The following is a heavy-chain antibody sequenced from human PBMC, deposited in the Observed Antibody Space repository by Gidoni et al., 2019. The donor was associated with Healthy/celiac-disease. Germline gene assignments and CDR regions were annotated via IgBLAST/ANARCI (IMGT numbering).Heavy chain of an antibody. CDR1: GFPFSSYW. CDR3: ARDYYDSSGRLPFDY. D-gene: IGHD3-22*01. V-gene: IGHV3-74*01. Sequence: EVQLVESGGGLVQPGGSLRLSCAASGFPFSSYWMHWVRQAPGKGLVWVSRINSDGSSTSYADSVKGRFTISRDNAKNTLYLQMNSLRAEDTAVYYCARDYYDSSGRLPFDYWGQGTLVTVSS. J-gene: IGHJ4*02. CDR2: INSDGSST.